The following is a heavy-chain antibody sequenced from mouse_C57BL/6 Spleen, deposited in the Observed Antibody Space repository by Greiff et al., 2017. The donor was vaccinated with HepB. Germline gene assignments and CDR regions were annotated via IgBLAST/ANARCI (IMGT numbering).Heavy chain of an antibody. J-gene: IGHJ2*01. CDR3: ARDRDVGGDFDY. CDR1: GYAFTNYL. CDR2: INSGSGGT. Sequence: LEESGAELVRPGTSVKVSCPASGYAFTNYLIEWVKQRPGQGLEWIGVINSGSGGTNYNEKLKGKATLTADKSSSTAYMQLSSLTSEDLAVYFCARDRDVGGDFDYWGQGTTLTVSS. V-gene: IGHV1-54*01. D-gene: IGHD3-3*01.